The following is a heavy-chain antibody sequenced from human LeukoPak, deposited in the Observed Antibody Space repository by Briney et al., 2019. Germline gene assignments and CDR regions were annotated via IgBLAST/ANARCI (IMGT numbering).Heavy chain of an antibody. V-gene: IGHV3-48*01. J-gene: IGHJ4*02. CDR2: ISSSSSTI. CDR1: GFTFSSYT. CDR3: ARDFDY. Sequence: GGSLRLSCAASGFTFSSYTMNWVRQAPGKGLEWVSYISSSSSTIYYADSVKGRFTISRDNSKNTLYLQMNSLRAEDTAVYYCARDFDYWGQGTLVTVSS.